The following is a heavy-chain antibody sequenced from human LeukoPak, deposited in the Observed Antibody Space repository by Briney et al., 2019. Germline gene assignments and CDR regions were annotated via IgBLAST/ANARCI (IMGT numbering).Heavy chain of an antibody. CDR3: AKDRVVGSTYYFDY. D-gene: IGHD1-26*01. V-gene: IGHV3-23*01. J-gene: IGHJ4*02. CDR2: ISDSGAST. Sequence: ETLSLTCTVSGGSISSYYWSWVRQAPGKGLEWVSAISDSGASTYYADSVKGRFTISRDNSKNTLFLQMNSLRAEDTAVYYCAKDRVVGSTYYFDYWGQGTLVTVSS. CDR1: GGSISSYY.